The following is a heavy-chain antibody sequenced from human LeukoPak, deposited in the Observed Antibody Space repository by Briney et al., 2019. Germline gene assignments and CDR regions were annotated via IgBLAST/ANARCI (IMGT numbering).Heavy chain of an antibody. V-gene: IGHV3-7*01. Sequence: PGGSLRLSCAASGFTFSSYGMHWVRQAPGKGLEWVANIKQDGSEKYYVDSVKGRFTISRDNAKNSLYLQMNSLRAEDTAVYYCARDLYYDSSEDWGQGTLVTVSS. CDR1: GFTFSSYG. CDR3: ARDLYYDSSED. J-gene: IGHJ4*02. CDR2: IKQDGSEK. D-gene: IGHD3-22*01.